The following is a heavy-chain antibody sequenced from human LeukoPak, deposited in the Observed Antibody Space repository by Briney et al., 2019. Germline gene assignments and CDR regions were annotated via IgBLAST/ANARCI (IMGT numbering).Heavy chain of an antibody. J-gene: IGHJ4*02. CDR3: ATRSFGVVIASFDY. V-gene: IGHV3-23*01. Sequence: GGSLRLSCAASGFTFSSYAMSWVRQAPGKGLEWVSAISGSGGSTYYADSVKGRFTISRDNSKNTLYLQMNSRRAEDTAVYYCATRSFGVVIASFDYWGEGTQVTVSS. CDR2: ISGSGGST. D-gene: IGHD3-3*01. CDR1: GFTFSSYA.